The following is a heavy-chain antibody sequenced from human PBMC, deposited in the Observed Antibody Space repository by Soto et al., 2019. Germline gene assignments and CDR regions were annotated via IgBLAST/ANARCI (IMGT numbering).Heavy chain of an antibody. Sequence: PSETLSLTCTVSGGSISSGDYYWSWIRQPPGKSLERIGYIYYSGSTYYNPSLKSRATISVDTTKNQFSLKLSSVTAVVTAVYYCARDIYANYHGSGGDNWFDPWGQETLVTVSS. CDR1: GGSISSGDYY. D-gene: IGHD2-8*01. J-gene: IGHJ5*02. CDR3: ARDIYANYHGSGGDNWFDP. V-gene: IGHV4-30-4*01. CDR2: IYYSGST.